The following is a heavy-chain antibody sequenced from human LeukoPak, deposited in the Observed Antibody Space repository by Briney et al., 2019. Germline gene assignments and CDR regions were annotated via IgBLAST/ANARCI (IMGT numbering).Heavy chain of an antibody. CDR3: AIYRSYGDRDY. CDR2: ISSSSTYT. D-gene: IGHD4-17*01. V-gene: IGHV3-11*06. Sequence: GGSLRLSCATSGFSFTDYPMNWVRQAPGKGLEWVSYISSSSTYTNYADSVKGRFTISRDNAKNSLYLQMNSLRAEDTAVYYCAIYRSYGDRDYWGQGTLVTVSS. CDR1: GFSFTDYP. J-gene: IGHJ4*02.